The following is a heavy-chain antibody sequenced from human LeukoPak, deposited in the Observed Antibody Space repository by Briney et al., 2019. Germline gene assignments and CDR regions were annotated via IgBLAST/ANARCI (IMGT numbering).Heavy chain of an antibody. D-gene: IGHD3-22*01. CDR2: IWYDGSNK. CDR1: GFTFSSYG. Sequence: QPGRSLRLSCAASGFTFSSYGMHWVRQAPGKGLEWVAVIWYDGSNKYYADSVKGRFTISRDNSKNTLYLQMNSLRAEDTAVYYCARDTSSSSSGYPMYYFDYWGQGTLVTVSS. CDR3: ARDTSSSSSGYPMYYFDY. J-gene: IGHJ4*02. V-gene: IGHV3-33*01.